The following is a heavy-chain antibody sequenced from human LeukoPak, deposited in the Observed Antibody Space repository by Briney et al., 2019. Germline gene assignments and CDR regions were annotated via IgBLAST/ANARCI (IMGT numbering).Heavy chain of an antibody. CDR1: GGSLSGYY. Sequence: SETLSLTCAVYGGSLSGYYWSWIRQPPGRGLEWIGEINHSGSTYYNPSLKSRVTISVDTSKNQFSLKLSSVTAADTAVYYCAREGGGAQAGYWGQGTLVTVSS. D-gene: IGHD3-16*01. J-gene: IGHJ4*02. CDR3: AREGGGAQAGY. CDR2: INHSGST. V-gene: IGHV4-34*01.